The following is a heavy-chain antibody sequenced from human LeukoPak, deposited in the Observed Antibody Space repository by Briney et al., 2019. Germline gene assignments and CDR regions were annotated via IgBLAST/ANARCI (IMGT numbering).Heavy chain of an antibody. Sequence: GASVTVSCKSSGRTFSSYAISWVRQAPGQGLEWMGGIIPIFGTANYAQKFQGRVTITTGESTSTAYMELSSLRSEDTAVYYCARTDIVVVPARNWFDPWGQGTLVTVSS. CDR3: ARTDIVVVPARNWFDP. V-gene: IGHV1-69*05. CDR1: GRTFSSYA. J-gene: IGHJ5*02. CDR2: IIPIFGTA. D-gene: IGHD2-2*01.